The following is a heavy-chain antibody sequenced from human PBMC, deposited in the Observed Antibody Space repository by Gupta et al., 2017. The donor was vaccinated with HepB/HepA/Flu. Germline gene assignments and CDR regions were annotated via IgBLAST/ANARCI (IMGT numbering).Heavy chain of an antibody. V-gene: IGHV4-39*01. D-gene: IGHD3-22*01. CDR1: GGSIRNTNHS. CDR2: ISYSGSA. CDR3: GSWGGLEFAGSGLHF. Sequence: QLQLQESGPGLVKPSDTLSLTSTVPGGSIRNTNHSWGWIRQPPGKGLEYIGNISYSGSAYYNPSLKSRVTLSVDTSKNQFSLRLSSVTAADTAVYYCGSWGGLEFAGSGLHFWGQGSLVAVSS. J-gene: IGHJ4*02.